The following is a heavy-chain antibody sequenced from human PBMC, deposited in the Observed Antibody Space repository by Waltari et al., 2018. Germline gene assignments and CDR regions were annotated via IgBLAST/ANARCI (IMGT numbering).Heavy chain of an antibody. CDR3: AREGSVRLGAYYYYGMDV. CDR2: IIPILGIA. J-gene: IGHJ6*02. D-gene: IGHD3-10*01. Sequence: QVQLVQSGAEVKKPGSSVKVSCKASGGTFSSYTISWVRQAPGQGLERSGRIIPILGIANYAQKFQGRVTITAEKSTSTAYMELSSLRAEDTAVYYCAREGSVRLGAYYYYGMDVWGQGTTVIVSS. V-gene: IGHV1-69*08. CDR1: GGTFSSYT.